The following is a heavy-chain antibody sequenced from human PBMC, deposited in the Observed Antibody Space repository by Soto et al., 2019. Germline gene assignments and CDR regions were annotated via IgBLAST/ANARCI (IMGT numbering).Heavy chain of an antibody. CDR3: ARVVRGGYYYYYMDV. D-gene: IGHD3-10*01. V-gene: IGHV4-39*01. CDR2: IYYSGST. CDR1: GGSISSSSYY. Sequence: SETLSLTCTVSGGSISSSSYYWGWIRQPPGKGLEWIGSIYYSGSTYYNPSLKSRVTISVDTSKNQFSLKLSSVTAADTAVYYCARVVRGGYYYYYMDVWGKATTVTVSS. J-gene: IGHJ6*03.